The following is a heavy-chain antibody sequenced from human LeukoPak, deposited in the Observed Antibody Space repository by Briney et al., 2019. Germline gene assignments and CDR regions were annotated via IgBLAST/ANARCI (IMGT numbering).Heavy chain of an antibody. CDR2: IYYSGST. CDR1: GGSISSHY. CDR3: ARDYSSQLDP. D-gene: IGHD6-13*01. Sequence: TSETLSLTCTVSGGSISSHYWSWIRQPPGKGLEWIGYIYYSGSTNYYPSLKSRVTISVDTSKNQFSLKLSSVTAADTAVYSWARDYSSQLDPWGQGTLVTVSS. J-gene: IGHJ5*02. V-gene: IGHV4-59*11.